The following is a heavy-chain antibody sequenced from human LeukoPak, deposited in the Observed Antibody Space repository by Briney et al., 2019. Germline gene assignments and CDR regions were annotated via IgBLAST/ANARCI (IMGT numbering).Heavy chain of an antibody. V-gene: IGHV4-59*08. D-gene: IGHD2-15*01. CDR2: IYYTGNA. CDR1: GGSISGYY. Sequence: ETLSLTCTVSGGSISGYYWNWIRQSPGKGLEWIAYIYYTGNANYNPSLKSRVTISVDTSKNQISLILSSVTAADTAVYYCARRTYCSGGRCYGENWFDPWGQGTLVTVSS. J-gene: IGHJ5*02. CDR3: ARRTYCSGGRCYGENWFDP.